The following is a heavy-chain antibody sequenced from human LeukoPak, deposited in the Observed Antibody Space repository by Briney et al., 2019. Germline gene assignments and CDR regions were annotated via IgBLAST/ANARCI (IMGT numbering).Heavy chain of an antibody. J-gene: IGHJ5*02. CDR3: ASLGIVGTPGYWFDP. CDR2: IIPIFGIA. D-gene: IGHD1-26*01. CDR1: GGTFSSYA. V-gene: IGHV1-69*04. Sequence: SVKVSCKASGGTFSSYAISWVRQAPGQGLEWMGRIIPIFGIANYAQKFQGRVTITADKSTSTAYMELSSLRSEDTAVYYCASLGIVGTPGYWFDPWGQGTLVTVSS.